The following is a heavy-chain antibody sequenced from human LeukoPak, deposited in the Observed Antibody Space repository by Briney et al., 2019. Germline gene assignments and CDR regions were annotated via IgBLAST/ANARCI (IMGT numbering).Heavy chain of an antibody. CDR3: ARGRLGRLWFGELWSFDY. Sequence: TGGSQRLSCAASGFTFSSYAMHWVRQAPGKGLEWVAVISYDGSNKYYADSVKGRFTISRDNSKNTLYLQMNSLRAEDTAVYYCARGRLGRLWFGELWSFDYWGQGTLVTVSS. CDR1: GFTFSSYA. J-gene: IGHJ4*02. CDR2: ISYDGSNK. D-gene: IGHD3-10*01. V-gene: IGHV3-30-3*01.